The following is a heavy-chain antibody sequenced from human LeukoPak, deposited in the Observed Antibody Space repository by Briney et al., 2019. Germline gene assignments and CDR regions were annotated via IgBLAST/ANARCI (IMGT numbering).Heavy chain of an antibody. CDR2: LSGSGGRT. CDR3: AKYNWNDGDFDY. V-gene: IGHV3-23*01. CDR1: GFTLRSYV. J-gene: IGHJ4*02. Sequence: GGSLRLSCAASGFTLRSYVMSWVRQAPGKGLEWVSSLSGSGGRTYYADSVKGRFTISRDNSKNTLYLQMNSLRAEDTAVYYCAKYNWNDGDFDYWGQGTLVTVSS. D-gene: IGHD1-20*01.